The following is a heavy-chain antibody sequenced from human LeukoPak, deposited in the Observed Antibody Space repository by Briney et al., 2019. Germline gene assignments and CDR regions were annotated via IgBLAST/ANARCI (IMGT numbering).Heavy chain of an antibody. CDR1: GFTFSSYS. V-gene: IGHV3-48*01. CDR2: ISSSSSTI. CDR3: ARGSTSWFADYFDY. J-gene: IGHJ4*02. D-gene: IGHD2-2*01. Sequence: GGSLRLSCAASGFTFSSYSMNWVRQAPGKGLEWASYISSSSSTIYYADSVKGRFTISRDNAKNSLYLQMNSLRAEDTAVYYCARGSTSWFADYFDYWGQGTLVTVSS.